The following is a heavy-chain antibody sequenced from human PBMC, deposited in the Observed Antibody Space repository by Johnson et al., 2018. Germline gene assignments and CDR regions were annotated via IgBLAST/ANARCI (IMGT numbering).Heavy chain of an antibody. CDR3: AKDRIAVAGHDSLGF. Sequence: VQLVQSGGGLVQTGWSLRLSCAASGFSFSSYAMNWVRQAPGKGLEWVSVIGGTGGHTYYADSVKGRFTIPKDNSKKTLYLQMSSLRAEDTAVYYCAKDRIAVAGHDSLGFWGQGTMVTVSS. J-gene: IGHJ3*01. V-gene: IGHV3-23*04. CDR2: IGGTGGHT. D-gene: IGHD6-19*01. CDR1: GFSFSSYA.